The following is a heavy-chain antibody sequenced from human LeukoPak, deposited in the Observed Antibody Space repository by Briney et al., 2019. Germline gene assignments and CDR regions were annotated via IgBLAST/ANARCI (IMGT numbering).Heavy chain of an antibody. D-gene: IGHD2/OR15-2a*01. CDR3: ARGRCRNSGCRPYFDY. CDR2: IYYSEST. CDR1: GGSTSSSSYY. V-gene: IGHV4-61*01. J-gene: IGHJ4*02. Sequence: SETLSLTCTVSGGSTSSSSYYWSWIRQPPGKGLEWIGYIYYSESTNYNPSLKSRVTISTDTSKSQFSLNLRSVTAEDTGIYYCARGRCRNSGCRPYFDYWGQGTQVTVSS.